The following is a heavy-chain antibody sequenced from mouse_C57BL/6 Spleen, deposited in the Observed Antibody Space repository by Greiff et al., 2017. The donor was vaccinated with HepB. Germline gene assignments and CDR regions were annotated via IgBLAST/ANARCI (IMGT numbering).Heavy chain of an antibody. V-gene: IGHV1-82*01. D-gene: IGHD2-13*01. CDR1: GYAFSSSW. Sequence: VQLQQSGPELVKPGASVKISCKASGYAFSSSWMNWVKQRPGKGLEWIGRIYPGDGDTNYNGKFKGKATLTADKSSSTAYMQLSSMTSEDSAVYFCASDYYYGDYWGQGTTLTVSS. CDR3: ASDYYYGDY. CDR2: IYPGDGDT. J-gene: IGHJ2*01.